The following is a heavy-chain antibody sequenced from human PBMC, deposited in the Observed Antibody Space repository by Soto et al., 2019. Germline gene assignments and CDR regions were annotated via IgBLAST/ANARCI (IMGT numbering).Heavy chain of an antibody. J-gene: IGHJ6*02. CDR1: GYTFTSYD. Sequence: QVQLVQSGAEVKKPGASVKVSCKASGYTFTSYDITWVRQATGQGLEWMGWMNPNSGNTGYAQKFQGRVTMTTDTSISTAYMDLSSLRSEDTAVYYCAREKTSYGMDGWGQGTMVTVSS. CDR2: MNPNSGNT. V-gene: IGHV1-8*01. CDR3: AREKTSYGMDG.